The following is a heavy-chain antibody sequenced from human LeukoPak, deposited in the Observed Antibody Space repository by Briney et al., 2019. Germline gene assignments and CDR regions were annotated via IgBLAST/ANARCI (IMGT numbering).Heavy chain of an antibody. Sequence: GGSLRLSCAASGFTFSSYTMNWVRQAPGKGLEWVSYNSSTSSTIYYAASVKGRFIISRDNAKNSLYLQMNSLRAEDTAVYYCARDRSVRSSIVVAGGFDPWGQGTLVTVSS. D-gene: IGHD6-13*01. V-gene: IGHV3-48*01. CDR1: GFTFSSYT. CDR3: ARDRSVRSSIVVAGGFDP. CDR2: NSSTSSTI. J-gene: IGHJ5*02.